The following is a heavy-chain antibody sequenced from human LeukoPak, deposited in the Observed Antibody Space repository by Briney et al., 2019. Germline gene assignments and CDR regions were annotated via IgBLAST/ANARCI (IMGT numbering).Heavy chain of an antibody. CDR3: ARPGIALAGDY. V-gene: IGHV4-39*01. Sequence: KPSETLSLTCTVSGGSISSSSYYWGWIRQPPGKGLEWIGSIYYSGSTYYNPSLKSRVTISVDTSKNQFSLKLSSVTAADTAVYYCARPGIALAGDYWGQGALVTVSS. CDR2: IYYSGST. CDR1: GGSISSSSYY. D-gene: IGHD6-19*01. J-gene: IGHJ4*02.